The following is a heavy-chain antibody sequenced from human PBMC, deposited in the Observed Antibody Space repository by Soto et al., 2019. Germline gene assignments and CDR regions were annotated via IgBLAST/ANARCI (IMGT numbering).Heavy chain of an antibody. V-gene: IGHV1-3*01. CDR3: ARELSPITIFGVVHVGMDV. CDR1: GYTFTSYA. CDR2: INAGNGNT. Sequence: GASVKVSCKASGYTFTSYAMHWVRQAPGQRLEWMGWINAGNGNTKYSQKFQGRVTITRDTSASTAYMELSSLRSEDTAVYYCARELSPITIFGVVHVGMDVWGQGTTVTVSS. J-gene: IGHJ6*02. D-gene: IGHD3-3*01.